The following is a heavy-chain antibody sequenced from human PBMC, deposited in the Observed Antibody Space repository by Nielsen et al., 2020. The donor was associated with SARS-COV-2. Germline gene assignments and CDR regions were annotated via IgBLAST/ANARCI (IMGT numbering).Heavy chain of an antibody. CDR2: ISSNGGDT. V-gene: IGHV3-23*01. CDR3: AKDRSAYFDTRGRYYFDY. J-gene: IGHJ4*02. D-gene: IGHD3-22*01. Sequence: GESLKISCAASEFTFSNYVMNWVRQSPGKGLEWVSAISSNGGDTYFADSVKGRFTISRYNSKNTLYLQMNSLRAEDTAVYYCAKDRSAYFDTRGRYYFDYWGQGTQVTVSS. CDR1: EFTFSNYV.